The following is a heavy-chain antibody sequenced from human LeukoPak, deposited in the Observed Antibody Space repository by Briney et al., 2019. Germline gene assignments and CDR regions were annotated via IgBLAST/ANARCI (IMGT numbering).Heavy chain of an antibody. D-gene: IGHD1-26*01. V-gene: IGHV3-74*01. Sequence: GRSLRLSCAASGFTFSSYGMHWVRQAPGRGLVWVSGISADGSSTRYADSVNGRFTISRDNDKNTLYLQMNSLRAEDTAVYYCGRDGQGSTPLDYWGQGTLVTVSS. CDR3: GRDGQGSTPLDY. J-gene: IGHJ4*02. CDR1: GFTFSSYG. CDR2: ISADGSST.